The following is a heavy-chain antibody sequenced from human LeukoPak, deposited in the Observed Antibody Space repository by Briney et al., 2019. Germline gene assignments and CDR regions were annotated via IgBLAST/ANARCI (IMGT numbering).Heavy chain of an antibody. CDR3: ARHRYYYDSSGYYYQP. J-gene: IGHJ5*02. CDR1: GASISSYY. V-gene: IGHV4-59*01. D-gene: IGHD3-22*01. CDR2: IYYSGST. Sequence: KASETLSLTRTVSGASISSYYWSWIRQPPGKGLEWIGYIYYSGSTNYNPSLKSRVTISVDTSKNQFSLRLSSVTAADTAVYYCARHRYYYDSSGYYYQPWGQGTLVTVSS.